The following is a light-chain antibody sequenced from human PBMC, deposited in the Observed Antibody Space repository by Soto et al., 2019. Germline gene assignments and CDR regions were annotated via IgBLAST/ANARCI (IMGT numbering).Light chain of an antibody. J-gene: IGKJ1*01. Sequence: EIVLTQSPGTLSLSPGERSTLSGSASQSVSNNYLAWYQQKPGQAPSLLIYGASNRATGIPDRFSGSGSGTDFTLTISRLEPEDFAVYYCQQYGSSGTFGQGTKVDIK. CDR2: GAS. CDR1: QSVSNNY. V-gene: IGKV3-20*01. CDR3: QQYGSSGT.